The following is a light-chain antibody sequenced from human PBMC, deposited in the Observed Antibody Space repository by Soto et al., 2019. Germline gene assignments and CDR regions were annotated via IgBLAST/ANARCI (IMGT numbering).Light chain of an antibody. V-gene: IGLV2-14*01. CDR3: SSYTISSTLE. CDR1: SSDVGGYNY. CDR2: EVS. Sequence: QSVLTQPASVSGSPGQLITISCTGTSSDVGGYNYVSWYQQHPGKAPKLVIYEVSNRPSGVSNRFSGSKSGNTASLTISGLQAEDEADYYCSSYTISSTLEFGGGTKLTVL. J-gene: IGLJ2*01.